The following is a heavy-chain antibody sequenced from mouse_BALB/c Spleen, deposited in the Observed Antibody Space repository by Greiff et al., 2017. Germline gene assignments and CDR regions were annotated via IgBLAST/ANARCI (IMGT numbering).Heavy chain of an antibody. CDR1: GFNIKDTY. J-gene: IGHJ2*01. CDR2: IDPANGNT. Sequence: EVQRVESGAELVKPGASVKLSCTASGFNIKDTYMHWVKQRPEQGLEWIGRIDPANGNTKYDPKFQGKATITADTSSNTAYLQLSSLTSEDTAVYYCARSGGSSYFDYWGQGTTLTVSS. CDR3: ARSGGSSYFDY. V-gene: IGHV14-3*02. D-gene: IGHD1-1*01.